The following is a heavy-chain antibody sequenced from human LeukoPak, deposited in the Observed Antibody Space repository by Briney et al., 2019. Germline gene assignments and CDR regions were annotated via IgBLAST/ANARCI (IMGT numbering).Heavy chain of an antibody. Sequence: AASVKVSCEASGYTFTGYYMHWVRQAPGQGLEWMGWINPNSGGTNYAQKFQGRVTMTRDTSISTAYMELSRLRSDDTAVYYCARDGPVGHDSSDYYYSFDYWGQGTLVTVSS. D-gene: IGHD3-22*01. J-gene: IGHJ4*02. CDR3: ARDGPVGHDSSDYYYSFDY. CDR2: INPNSGGT. V-gene: IGHV1-2*02. CDR1: GYTFTGYY.